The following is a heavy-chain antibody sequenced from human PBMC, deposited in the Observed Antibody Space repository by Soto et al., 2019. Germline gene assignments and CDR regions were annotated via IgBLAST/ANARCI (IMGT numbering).Heavy chain of an antibody. CDR2: IIGSGDTT. V-gene: IGHV3-23*01. D-gene: IGHD3-22*01. J-gene: IGHJ4*02. CDR3: AKAPAPNNYYSSGDGASCVAY. CDR1: GFTFSDYA. Sequence: EVHLLESGGGLVQPGGSLRLSCTASGFTFSDYAMSWIRQAPGKGLEWVSDIIGSGDTTYYAVSVKGRCTISRENSKSKRYLVRVMVRVEDTAVYYCAKAPAPNNYYSSGDGASCVAYWGEGILVPVSS.